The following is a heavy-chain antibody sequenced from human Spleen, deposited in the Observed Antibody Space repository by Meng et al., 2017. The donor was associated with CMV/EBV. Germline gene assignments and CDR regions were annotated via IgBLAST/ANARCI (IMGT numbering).Heavy chain of an antibody. Sequence: GSLRLSCAASGFTFDDYTMHWVRQAPGKGLEWVSLISWDGGSTYYADSVKGRFTISRDNSKNSLYLQMNSLRAEDTALYYCARDQGGSYYGIDYWGQGTLVTVSS. D-gene: IGHD1-26*01. CDR2: ISWDGGST. CDR1: GFTFDDYT. V-gene: IGHV3-43*01. J-gene: IGHJ4*02. CDR3: ARDQGGSYYGIDY.